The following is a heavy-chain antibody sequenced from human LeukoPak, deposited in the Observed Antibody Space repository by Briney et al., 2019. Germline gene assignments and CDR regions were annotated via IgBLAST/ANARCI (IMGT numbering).Heavy chain of an antibody. CDR1: GVSISSGCYW. J-gene: IGHJ4*02. CDR3: ATGAETYNYGNSGFGY. D-gene: IGHD3-22*01. V-gene: IGHV4-31*03. Sequence: PSQTLSLTCTVSGVSISSGCYWCWFIRQHPGKGLERGGYIYYSGSTYYNPSLKSRVTISVDDSKNQLFPKLSTFTADDTAVYYCATGAETYNYGNSGFGYWGQGTLVTVSS. CDR2: IYYSGST.